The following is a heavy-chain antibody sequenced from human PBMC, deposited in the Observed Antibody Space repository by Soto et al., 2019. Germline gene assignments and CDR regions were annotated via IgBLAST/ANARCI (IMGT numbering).Heavy chain of an antibody. CDR3: ARQAYTYGFAS. J-gene: IGHJ5*02. CDR1: GDSFTTYW. CDR2: IYPGDSDT. V-gene: IGHV5-51*01. D-gene: IGHD5-18*01. Sequence: GESLKISCQGSGDSFTTYWIGWVRQMPGEGLEWMGIIYPGDSDTRYSPSFQGQVTLSADKSINTAYLQWSSLKPSDTAPYLCARQAYTYGFASWGQGTMVTVSS.